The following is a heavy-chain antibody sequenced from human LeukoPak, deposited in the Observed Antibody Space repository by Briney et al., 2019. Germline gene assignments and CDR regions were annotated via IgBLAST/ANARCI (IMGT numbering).Heavy chain of an antibody. CDR2: IYYSGST. D-gene: IGHD1-26*01. V-gene: IGHV4-59*12. CDR1: GGSISSDY. J-gene: IGHJ3*02. CDR3: AACELLLDAFDI. Sequence: SETLSLTCTVSGGSISSDYWSWIRQPPGKGLEWIGYIYYSGSTNYNLSLKSRVTISVDTSKNQFSLKLRSVTAADTAVYYCAACELLLDAFDIWGQGTMVTVSS.